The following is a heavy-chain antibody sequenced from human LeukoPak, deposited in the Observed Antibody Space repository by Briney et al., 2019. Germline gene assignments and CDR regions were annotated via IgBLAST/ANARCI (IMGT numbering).Heavy chain of an antibody. CDR2: IWSDGNNK. V-gene: IGHV3-33*06. Sequence: PGGSLRLSCAASGFTFSSYAMHWVRQAPGKGLEWVAIIWSDGNNKYYADSVEGRFTISRDNSKNTLYLQMNSLRAEDTAVYYCAKDLGSSWYGDAFDIWGQGTMVTVSS. CDR1: GFTFSSYA. D-gene: IGHD6-13*01. CDR3: AKDLGSSWYGDAFDI. J-gene: IGHJ3*02.